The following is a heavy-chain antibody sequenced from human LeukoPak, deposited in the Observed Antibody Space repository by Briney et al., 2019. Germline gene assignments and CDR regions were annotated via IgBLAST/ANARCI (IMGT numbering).Heavy chain of an antibody. CDR1: GGTFSSYA. D-gene: IGHD3-10*01. CDR3: AREFSGSGQDDYYYGSGSFNDSDYYYYYGMDV. Sequence: GASVKVSCKASGGTFSSYAISWVRQAPGRGLEWMGRIIPILGIANYAQKFQGRVTITADKSTSTAYMELSSLRSEDTAVYYCAREFSGSGQDDYYYGSGSFNDSDYYYYYGMDVWGQGTTVTVSS. CDR2: IIPILGIA. V-gene: IGHV1-69*04. J-gene: IGHJ6*02.